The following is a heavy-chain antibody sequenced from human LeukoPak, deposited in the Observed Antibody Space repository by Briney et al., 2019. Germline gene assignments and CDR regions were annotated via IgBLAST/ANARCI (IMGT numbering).Heavy chain of an antibody. V-gene: IGHV3-48*04. CDR2: ISSSGSTI. Sequence: QPGRSLRLSCAASGFTFSSYAMHWVRQAPGKGLEWVSYISSSGSTIYYADSVKGRFTISRDNAKNSLYLQMNSLRAEDTAVYYCARDARGAFDIWGQGTMVTVSS. J-gene: IGHJ3*02. CDR3: ARDARGAFDI. CDR1: GFTFSSYA.